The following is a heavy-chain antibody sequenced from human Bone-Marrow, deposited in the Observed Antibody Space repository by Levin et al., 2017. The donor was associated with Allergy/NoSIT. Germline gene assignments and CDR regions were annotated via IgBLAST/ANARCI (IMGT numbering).Heavy chain of an antibody. CDR1: GFIFSTYS. J-gene: IGHJ4*02. CDR3: AREGWYYDTSSYYVFDY. D-gene: IGHD3-22*01. CDR2: IGSSGSTI. Sequence: GGSLRLSCVASGFIFSTYSMNWVRQAPGKGLEWLSYIGSSGSTIYYADSVKGRFTISRDNAKNSLFLQMNSLRDEDTAVYYCAREGWYYDTSSYYVFDYWGQGTLVTVSS. V-gene: IGHV3-48*02.